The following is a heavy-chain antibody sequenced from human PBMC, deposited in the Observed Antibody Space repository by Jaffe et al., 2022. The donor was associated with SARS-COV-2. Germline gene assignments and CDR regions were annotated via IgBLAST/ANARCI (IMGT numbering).Heavy chain of an antibody. D-gene: IGHD3-16*01. CDR3: ARGLYDYVWGSYSSYYGMDV. J-gene: IGHJ6*02. CDR2: INHSGST. V-gene: IGHV4-34*01. Sequence: QVQLQQWGAGLLKPSETLSLTCAVYGGSFSGYYWSWIRQPPGKGLEWIGEINHSGSTNYNPSLKSRVTISVDTSKNQFSLKLSSVTAADTAVYYCARGLYDYVWGSYSSYYGMDVWGQGTTVTVSS. CDR1: GGSFSGYY.